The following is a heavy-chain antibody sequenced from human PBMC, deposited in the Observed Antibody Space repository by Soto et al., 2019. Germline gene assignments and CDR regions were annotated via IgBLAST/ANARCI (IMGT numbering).Heavy chain of an antibody. J-gene: IGHJ6*03. Sequence: EVQLVESGGGLVQPGGSLRLSCAASGFTFSSYAMHWVRQAPGKGLEYVSAISSNGGSTYYANSVKGRFTISRDNSKNTLYLQMGSLRAEDMAVYYCARDRPSIAGGNYYYYYMDVWGKGTTVTVSS. D-gene: IGHD6-6*01. CDR2: ISSNGGST. V-gene: IGHV3-64*01. CDR3: ARDRPSIAGGNYYYYYMDV. CDR1: GFTFSSYA.